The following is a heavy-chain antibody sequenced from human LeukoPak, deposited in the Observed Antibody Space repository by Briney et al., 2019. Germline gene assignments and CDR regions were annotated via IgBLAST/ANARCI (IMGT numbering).Heavy chain of an antibody. D-gene: IGHD1-26*01. CDR1: GGSFSGYY. CDR3: ASGMGATPYYFDY. V-gene: IGHV4-34*01. Sequence: SETLSLTCAVYGGSFSGYYWSWIRQPPGKGLEWIGEINHSGSTNYNPSLKSRVTISVDTSKNQFSLKLSSVTAADTAVYYCASGMGATPYYFDYWGQGTLVTVSS. J-gene: IGHJ4*02. CDR2: INHSGST.